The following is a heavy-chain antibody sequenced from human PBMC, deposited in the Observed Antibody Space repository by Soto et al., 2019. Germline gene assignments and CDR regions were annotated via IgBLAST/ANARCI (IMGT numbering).Heavy chain of an antibody. Sequence: PSETLSLTCTVSGGSISSSSYYWGWIRQPPGKGLEWIGSIYYSGSTYYNPSLKSRVTISVDTTKNQFSLKLSSVTAADTAVYYCARDDYVWGNNPALDYWGQGTLVTVSS. CDR1: GGSISSSSYY. D-gene: IGHD3-16*01. V-gene: IGHV4-39*01. CDR3: ARDDYVWGNNPALDY. J-gene: IGHJ4*02. CDR2: IYYSGST.